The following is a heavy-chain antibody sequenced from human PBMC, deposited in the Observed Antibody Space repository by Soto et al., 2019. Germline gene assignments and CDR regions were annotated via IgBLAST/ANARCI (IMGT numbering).Heavy chain of an antibody. J-gene: IGHJ6*02. CDR2: ISSSSSYI. CDR3: AREWVDSGYETLGYYYGMDV. V-gene: IGHV3-21*01. D-gene: IGHD5-12*01. Sequence: GGSLRLSCAASGFTFSSYSMNWVRQAPGKGLEWVSSISSSSSYIYYADSVKGRFTISRDNAKNSLYLQMNSLRAEDTAVYYCAREWVDSGYETLGYYYGMDVWGQGTTVTVSS. CDR1: GFTFSSYS.